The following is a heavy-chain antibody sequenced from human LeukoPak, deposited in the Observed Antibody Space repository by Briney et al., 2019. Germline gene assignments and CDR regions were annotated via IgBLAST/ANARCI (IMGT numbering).Heavy chain of an antibody. CDR3: AKDTGGLPDAFDI. V-gene: IGHV3-30*18. CDR1: GFIFSNYA. CDR2: ISYDGSNK. Sequence: GGSLRLSCAASGFIFSNYAMSWVRQAPGKGLEWVAVISYDGSNKYYADSVKGRFTISRDNSKNTLYLQMNSLRAEDTAVYYCAKDTGGLPDAFDIWGQGTIVTVSS. D-gene: IGHD1-26*01. J-gene: IGHJ3*02.